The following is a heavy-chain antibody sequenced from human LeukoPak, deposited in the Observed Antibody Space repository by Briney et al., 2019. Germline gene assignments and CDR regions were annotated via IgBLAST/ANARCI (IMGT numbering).Heavy chain of an antibody. Sequence: GSSLKISCTSSGYRFAIYWIGWVRQMPGKDLEWMGIIYPGDSDTQYSPSFQGQVTISVDKSINPAYLQWSSLKASDTATYYCASPLLVRNSSAFDVWGQGTVVTVSS. CDR1: GYRFAIYW. J-gene: IGHJ3*01. V-gene: IGHV5-51*01. CDR3: ASPLLVRNSSAFDV. CDR2: IYPGDSDT. D-gene: IGHD6-6*01.